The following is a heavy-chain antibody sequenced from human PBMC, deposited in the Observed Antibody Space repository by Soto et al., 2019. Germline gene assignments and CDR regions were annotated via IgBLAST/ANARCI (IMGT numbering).Heavy chain of an antibody. CDR3: ARQTDSYYTFDAFDI. CDR2: IYYSGST. D-gene: IGHD3-22*01. Sequence: SETLSLTCTVSSSSIISGRYYWDLIRQPPGKGLEWIGNIYYSGSTHYNPSLESRVTISVDTSKNQFSLKLSSVTAADTAVYYCARQTDSYYTFDAFDIWGQGTMVT. J-gene: IGHJ3*02. CDR1: SSSIISGRYY. V-gene: IGHV4-39*01.